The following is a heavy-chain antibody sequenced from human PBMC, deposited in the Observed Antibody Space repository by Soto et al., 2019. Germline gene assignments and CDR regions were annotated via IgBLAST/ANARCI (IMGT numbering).Heavy chain of an antibody. CDR3: ARTYYYGSGRWFFDL. CDR1: DGSISTYY. Sequence: QVQLQESGPGLVKPSETLSLTCTVSDGSISTYYWSWIRQPPGKGLEWIGYIYYRGSTNYNPSLKSRVTISVDPSKYQFSRNLSSLTAADTALYFCARTYYYGSGRWFFDLWCRGTLVTVS. J-gene: IGHJ2*01. D-gene: IGHD3-10*01. CDR2: IYYRGST. V-gene: IGHV4-59*01.